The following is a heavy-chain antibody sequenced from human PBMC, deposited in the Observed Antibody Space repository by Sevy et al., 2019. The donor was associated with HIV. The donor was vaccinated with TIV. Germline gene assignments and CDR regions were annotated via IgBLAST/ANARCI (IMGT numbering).Heavy chain of an antibody. CDR2: IWYDGSNK. Sequence: GGSLRLSCAASGFTFSSYGMHWVRQAPGKGLEWVAVIWYDGSNKYYADSGKGRFTISRDNSKNTLYLQMNSLGAEAIAVYYCARSWLVGATTGWFDPWGQGTLVTVSS. CDR3: ARSWLVGATTGWFDP. CDR1: GFTFSSYG. D-gene: IGHD1-26*01. V-gene: IGHV3-33*01. J-gene: IGHJ5*02.